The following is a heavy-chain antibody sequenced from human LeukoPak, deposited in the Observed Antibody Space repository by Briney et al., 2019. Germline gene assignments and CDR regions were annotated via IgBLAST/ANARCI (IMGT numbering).Heavy chain of an antibody. CDR2: ISGSGGST. Sequence: GSLRLSCAASGFTFSSYAMSWVRQAPGKGLEWVSAISGSGGSTYYADSVKGRFTISRDNSKNTLYLQMNSLRAEDTAVYYCARGRSDSSGYPNWYFDYWGQGTLVTVSS. V-gene: IGHV3-23*01. CDR1: GFTFSSYA. D-gene: IGHD3-22*01. J-gene: IGHJ4*02. CDR3: ARGRSDSSGYPNWYFDY.